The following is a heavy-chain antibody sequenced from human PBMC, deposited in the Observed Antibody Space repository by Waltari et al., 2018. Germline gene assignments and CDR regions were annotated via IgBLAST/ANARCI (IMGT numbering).Heavy chain of an antibody. D-gene: IGHD6-13*01. Sequence: QLQLRESGPGLLKPSETLSLTCSVSGDSIGSGYYYWGWIRQAPGKGREWIGGIYFAGSACDNPALKSRLTISVDTPMNQFSLRLSSVTAADTAVYYCAREVGGSSWSTTPRGDAFDSWGQGTMVTVSS. J-gene: IGHJ3*02. CDR1: GDSIGSGYYY. CDR3: AREVGGSSWSTTPRGDAFDS. V-gene: IGHV4-39*07. CDR2: IYFAGSA.